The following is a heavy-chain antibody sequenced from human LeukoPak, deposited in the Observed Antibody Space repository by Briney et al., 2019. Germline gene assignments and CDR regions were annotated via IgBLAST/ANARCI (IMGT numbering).Heavy chain of an antibody. CDR1: GFTFSSYA. J-gene: IGHJ4*02. CDR2: ISGSGGST. D-gene: IGHD3-22*01. Sequence: PGGSLRLSCAASGFTFSSYAMSWVRQAPGKGLEWVSAISGSGGSTYYADSVKGRFTISRDNTKNTLFLQMNSLRAEDTAIYYCAKVRDHYDSTGYYYYFDHWGQGTLVTVSS. V-gene: IGHV3-23*01. CDR3: AKVRDHYDSTGYYYYFDH.